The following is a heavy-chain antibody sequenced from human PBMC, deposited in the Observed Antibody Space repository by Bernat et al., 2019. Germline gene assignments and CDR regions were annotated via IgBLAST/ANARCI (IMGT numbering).Heavy chain of an antibody. CDR2: INSEGSST. D-gene: IGHD2-21*02. J-gene: IGHJ4*02. CDR3: ARGRGDLVDY. CDR1: GFSFSGYW. Sequence: EVQLVESGGGLVQPGGSLRLSCAASGFSFSGYWMHWVRQDPGKGLVWVARINSEGSSTNYADSVKGRFTISRDNAKNTLYLQMNSLRAEDTAVYYCARGRGDLVDYRGQGTLVTVSS. V-gene: IGHV3-74*01.